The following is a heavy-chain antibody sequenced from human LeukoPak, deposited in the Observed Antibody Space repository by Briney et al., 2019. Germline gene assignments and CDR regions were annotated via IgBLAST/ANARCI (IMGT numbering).Heavy chain of an antibody. J-gene: IGHJ4*02. Sequence: SETLSLTCAVYGGSFSGYYWSWIRQPPGKGLGWIGEINHSGSTNYNPSLKSRATISVDTSKSQFSLKLSSVTAADTAVYFCARGGIVTAGTKWLNYWGQGTLVTVSS. CDR1: GGSFSGYY. D-gene: IGHD6-13*01. V-gene: IGHV4-34*01. CDR3: ARGGIVTAGTKWLNY. CDR2: INHSGST.